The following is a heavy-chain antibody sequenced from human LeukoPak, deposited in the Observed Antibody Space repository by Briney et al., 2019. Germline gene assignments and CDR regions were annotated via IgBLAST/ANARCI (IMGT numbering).Heavy chain of an antibody. CDR2: ISESGSAI. J-gene: IGHJ6*03. CDR3: ARAQLRNYYYMDV. D-gene: IGHD4-17*01. V-gene: IGHV3-48*03. CDR1: GFTFSSYE. Sequence: GGSLRLSCAASGFTFSSYEMNWVRLAPGKGLEWVSYISESGSAIYYADSVKGRFTISRDNAKNSLYLQMNSLRAEDTAVYYCARAQLRNYYYMDVWGKGTTVTVSS.